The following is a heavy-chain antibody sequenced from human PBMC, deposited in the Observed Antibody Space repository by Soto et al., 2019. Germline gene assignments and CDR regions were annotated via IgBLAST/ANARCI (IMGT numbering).Heavy chain of an antibody. V-gene: IGHV3-15*01. CDR3: TRGLFFIIHHAPRSFVL. CDR1: GFTFGNAW. Sequence: PGGSLRLSCAASGFTFGNAWMSWVRQAPGKGLEWVGRIKSKTEGGTTDYAAPVKGRFTISRDDSKNTLYLQMNSLKTEDTAVYYCTRGLFFIIHHAPRSFVLCGQATLVTVST. J-gene: IGHJ5*02. D-gene: IGHD3-3*01. CDR2: IKSKTEGGTT.